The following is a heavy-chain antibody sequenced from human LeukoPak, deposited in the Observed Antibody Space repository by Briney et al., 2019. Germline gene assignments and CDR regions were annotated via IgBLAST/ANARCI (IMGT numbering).Heavy chain of an antibody. D-gene: IGHD3-3*01. Sequence: PGGSLRLSCAASGFTFSSYWMSWVRQAPGKGLEWVANIKQDGSEKYYVDSVKGRFTISRDNAKNSLYLQMNSLRAEDTAVYYCARRLVGYYDFWSGYYLDYFDYWGQGTLVTVSS. CDR3: ARRLVGYYDFWSGYYLDYFDY. J-gene: IGHJ4*02. V-gene: IGHV3-7*01. CDR1: GFTFSSYW. CDR2: IKQDGSEK.